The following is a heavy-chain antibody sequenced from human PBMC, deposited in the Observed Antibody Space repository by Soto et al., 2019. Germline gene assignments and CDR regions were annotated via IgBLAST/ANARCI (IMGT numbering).Heavy chain of an antibody. CDR2: IYYSGYT. CDR1: SSSVSSYY. CDR3: AGGGMTTVPY. D-gene: IGHD4-17*01. V-gene: IGHV4-59*02. J-gene: IGHJ4*02. Sequence: QVQLQESGPGLVKPSETLSLTCTVSSSSVSSYYWNWIRQSPGKGLEWIGYIYYSGYTNYNPSLKSRLTISVDTSKNQFSLKLSSVTPADTAVYYCAGGGMTTVPYWGQGTLVTVSS.